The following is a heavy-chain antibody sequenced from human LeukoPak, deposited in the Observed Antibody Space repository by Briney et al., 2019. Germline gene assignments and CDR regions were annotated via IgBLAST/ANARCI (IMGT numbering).Heavy chain of an antibody. CDR3: ARAGAVAGTVLDYYYYGMDV. CDR1: GGTFSSYA. D-gene: IGHD6-19*01. V-gene: IGHV1-69*13. Sequence: GASVKVSCKASGGTFSSYAISWVRQAPGQGLEWMGGIIPIFGTANYAQKFQGRVTITADESTSTAYMELSSLRSEDTAVYYCARAGAVAGTVLDYYYYGMDVWGQGTTVTVSS. CDR2: IIPIFGTA. J-gene: IGHJ6*02.